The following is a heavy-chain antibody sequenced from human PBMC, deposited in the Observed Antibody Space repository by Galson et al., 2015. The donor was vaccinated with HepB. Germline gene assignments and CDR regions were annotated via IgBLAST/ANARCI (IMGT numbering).Heavy chain of an antibody. CDR3: ARDSRAPMAQHASHYSSSWYLYFQH. V-gene: IGHV3-21*01. J-gene: IGHJ1*01. CDR2: ISSSSSYK. Sequence: SLRLSCATSGFAFYSYTMDWVRQAPGKGLEWVSSISSSSSYKYYADSLQGRVTISRDNAKNSLSLQMTSLRAEDTAVYYCARDSRAPMAQHASHYSSSWYLYFQHWGQGTLVTVSS. CDR1: GFAFYSYT. D-gene: IGHD6-13*01.